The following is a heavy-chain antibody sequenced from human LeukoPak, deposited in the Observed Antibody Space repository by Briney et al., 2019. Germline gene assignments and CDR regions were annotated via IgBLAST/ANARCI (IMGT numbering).Heavy chain of an antibody. J-gene: IGHJ4*02. CDR3: ARSYDFWSGYYSRTGFDY. Sequence: PSETLSLTCTVSGGSISSYYWSWLRQPPGKGLEWIGYIYYSGSTNYNPSLKSRVTISVDTSKNQFSLKLSSVTAADTAVYYCARSYDFWSGYYSRTGFDYWGQGTLVTVSS. CDR2: IYYSGST. CDR1: GGSISSYY. D-gene: IGHD3-3*01. V-gene: IGHV4-59*01.